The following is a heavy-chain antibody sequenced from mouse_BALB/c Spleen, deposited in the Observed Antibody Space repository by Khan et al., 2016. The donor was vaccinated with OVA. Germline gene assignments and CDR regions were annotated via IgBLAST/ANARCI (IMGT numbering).Heavy chain of an antibody. CDR3: ARRAYYANWYFDV. D-gene: IGHD1-1*02. J-gene: IGHJ1*01. CDR1: GYSITSDYA. CDR2: ISYSGST. Sequence: EVTLLESGPGLVKPSQSLSLTCTVTGYSITSDYAWNWIRQFPGNKLEWMGYISYSGSTSYNPSLKSRISITRDTYKNQFFLQLNSVTTGDTATYYCARRAYYANWYFDVWGAGTTVTVSS. V-gene: IGHV3-2*02.